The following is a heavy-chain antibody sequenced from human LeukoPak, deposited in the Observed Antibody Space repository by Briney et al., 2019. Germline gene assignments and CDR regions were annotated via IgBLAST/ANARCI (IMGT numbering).Heavy chain of an antibody. Sequence: GGSLRLSCAASGFTFSSYDMHWVRQVTGKGLEWVSGIGTAGDTYYIASVKGRLTTSRENAKNSLYLQMNSLRAGDTAVYYCARDPTRGSVFRYFDLWGRGTLVTVSS. CDR1: GFTFSSYD. CDR3: ARDPTRGSVFRYFDL. J-gene: IGHJ2*01. CDR2: IGTAGDT. D-gene: IGHD3-10*01. V-gene: IGHV3-13*01.